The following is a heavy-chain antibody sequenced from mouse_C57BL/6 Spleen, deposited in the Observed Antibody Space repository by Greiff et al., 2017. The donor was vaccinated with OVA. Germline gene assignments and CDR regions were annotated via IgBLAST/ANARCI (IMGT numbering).Heavy chain of an antibody. Sequence: VKLMESGAELVRPGASVTLSCKASGYTFTDYEMHWVKQTPVHGLEWIGAIDPETGGTAYNQKFKGKAILTADKSSSTAYMELRSLTSEDSAVYYCTRSGTRAMDYWGQGTSVTVSS. CDR1: GYTFTDYE. V-gene: IGHV1-15*01. D-gene: IGHD4-1*01. CDR3: TRSGTRAMDY. J-gene: IGHJ4*01. CDR2: IDPETGGT.